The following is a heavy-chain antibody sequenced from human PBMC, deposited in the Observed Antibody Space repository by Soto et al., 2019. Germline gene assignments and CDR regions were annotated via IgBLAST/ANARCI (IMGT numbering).Heavy chain of an antibody. J-gene: IGHJ4*02. CDR2: THNSGST. V-gene: IGHV4-30-4*01. CDR3: GRERRLDPVTTTNFDY. Sequence: QVQLQESGPGLVKPSQTLSLTCTVSGGSMSSGDYYWSWIRQPPGKGLEWIGYTHNSGSTYNNPSLKSRLIISLDKSKNQFSLKLSAVTDADTAVYYCGRERRLDPVTTTNFDYWGRGTLVNVSS. CDR1: GGSMSSGDYY. D-gene: IGHD5-12*01.